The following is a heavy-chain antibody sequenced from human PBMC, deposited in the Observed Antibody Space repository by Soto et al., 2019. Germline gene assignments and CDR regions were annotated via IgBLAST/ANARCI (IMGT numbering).Heavy chain of an antibody. CDR1: GGTFSSYA. D-gene: IGHD5-18*01. CDR3: ARGGDTAMGMVV. J-gene: IGHJ6*02. V-gene: IGHV1-69*06. CDR2: IIPIFGTA. Sequence: SVKVSCKASGGTFSSYAISWVLQAPGQGLEWMGGIIPIFGTANYAQKFQGRVTITADKSTSTAYMELSSLRSEDTAVYYCARGGDTAMGMVVWGQGTTVTVSS.